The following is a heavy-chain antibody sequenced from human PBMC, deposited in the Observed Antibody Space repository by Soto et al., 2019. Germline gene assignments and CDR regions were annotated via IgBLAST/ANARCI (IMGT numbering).Heavy chain of an antibody. CDR2: ISGSGGST. CDR3: AKDNYYDSSGSYYNWFGP. J-gene: IGHJ5*02. D-gene: IGHD3-22*01. Sequence: GGSLRLSCAASGFTFSSYAMSWVRQAPGKGLEWVSAISGSGGSTYYADSVKGRFTISRDNSKNTLYLQMNSLRAEDTAVYYCAKDNYYDSSGSYYNWFGPWGQGTLVTVSS. V-gene: IGHV3-23*01. CDR1: GFTFSSYA.